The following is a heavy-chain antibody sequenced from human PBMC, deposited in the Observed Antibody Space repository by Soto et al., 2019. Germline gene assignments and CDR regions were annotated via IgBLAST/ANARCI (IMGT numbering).Heavy chain of an antibody. V-gene: IGHV3-23*01. Sequence: EVQLLESGGGLVQPGGSLRLSCAASGLTFSSAAMSWVRQAPGKGLEWVSGISGSGISTYYADSVKGRFTISRDNSKNTLYLQMNSLRAEDTAVYYCAKNSESSAYSSFDYWGQGTLVTVSS. J-gene: IGHJ4*02. CDR2: ISGSGIST. CDR3: AKNSESSAYSSFDY. D-gene: IGHD3-22*01. CDR1: GLTFSSAA.